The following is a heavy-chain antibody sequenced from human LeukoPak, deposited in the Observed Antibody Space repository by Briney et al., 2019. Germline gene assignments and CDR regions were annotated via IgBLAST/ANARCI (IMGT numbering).Heavy chain of an antibody. CDR2: IYYSGST. V-gene: IGHV4-39*01. CDR1: GGSISSSSYY. D-gene: IGHD2-15*01. Sequence: KPSETLSLTCTVSGGSISSSSYYWGWIRQPTGKGLEWIGSIYYSGSTYYNPSLKSRVTISVDTSKNQFSLKLSSVTAADTAVYYCASEGIVVVVAASGWFDPWGQGTLVTVSS. CDR3: ASEGIVVVVAASGWFDP. J-gene: IGHJ5*02.